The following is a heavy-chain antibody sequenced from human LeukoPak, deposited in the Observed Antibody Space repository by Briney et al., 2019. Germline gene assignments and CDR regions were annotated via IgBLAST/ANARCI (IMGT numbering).Heavy chain of an antibody. Sequence: GGSLRLSCAASGFTFDNYAMHWVRQAPGKGLEWLSIISWNSGYIGYADSAKGRFTISRDNAKKSLDLQMNSLRAEDTAFYYCAKVRGTYSSGYFFDYWGQGTLVTVSS. CDR1: GFTFDNYA. J-gene: IGHJ4*02. CDR3: AKVRGTYSSGYFFDY. D-gene: IGHD6-19*01. V-gene: IGHV3-9*01. CDR2: ISWNSGYI.